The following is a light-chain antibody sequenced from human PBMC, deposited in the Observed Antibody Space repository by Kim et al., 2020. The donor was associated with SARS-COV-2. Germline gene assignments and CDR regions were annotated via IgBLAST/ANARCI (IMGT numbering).Light chain of an antibody. CDR3: QQSATSRT. V-gene: IGKV3-20*01. CDR2: GVS. J-gene: IGKJ1*01. CDR1: QSVSRDS. Sequence: LPPGERATPSCRASQSVSRDSLAWYQQKPGQAPRLLIHGVSNRATGIPDRFSGSGSGTDFTLTISRLEPEDFAVYYCQQSATSRTFGQGTKVEIK.